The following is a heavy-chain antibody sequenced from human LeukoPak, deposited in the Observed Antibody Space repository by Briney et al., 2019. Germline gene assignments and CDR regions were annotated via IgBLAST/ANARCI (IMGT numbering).Heavy chain of an antibody. V-gene: IGHV3-23*01. CDR3: AKQWVDC. CDR2: ISESGENT. D-gene: IGHD1-26*01. J-gene: IGHJ4*02. Sequence: GGSLRLSCAASGFIFNSYAMNWVRQAPGRGLEWVSSISESGENTDYADSVKGRFAISRDNSQNTLYLQMNSLRADDTAVYYCAKQWVDCWGQGTLVTVSS. CDR1: GFIFNSYA.